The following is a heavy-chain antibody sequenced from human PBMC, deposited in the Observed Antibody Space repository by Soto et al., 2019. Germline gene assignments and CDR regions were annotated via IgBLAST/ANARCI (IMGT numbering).Heavy chain of an antibody. Sequence: PWSSLRLSCAASGFTLSSYAMRWVRQAPGKGLEWVYIITSDGRTYYADSVEGRFTISGDNSKNTVYLQINSLRADDAALYYCGKDYSRVTTDLLSVVLFDYWGQGSLDSVSS. J-gene: IGHJ4*02. V-gene: IGHV3-23*01. CDR3: GKDYSRVTTDLLSVVLFDY. CDR2: IITSDGRT. D-gene: IGHD4-17*01. CDR1: GFTLSSYA.